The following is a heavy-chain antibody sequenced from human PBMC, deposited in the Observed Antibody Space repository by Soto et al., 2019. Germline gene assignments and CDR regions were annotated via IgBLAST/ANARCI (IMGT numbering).Heavy chain of an antibody. V-gene: IGHV1-8*01. CDR3: ARGLTMVRGVIGGS. D-gene: IGHD3-10*01. J-gene: IGHJ1*01. CDR1: GYTFTSYD. Sequence: QVQLVQSGAEVKKPGASVKVSCKASGYTFTSYDINLVRQATGQGLECKGLMKPNSGNTGYAQKFPGKVTKSSNTSRSTAYMELSSLRSEDTAVYYCARGLTMVRGVIGGSWGQGTLVTVSS. CDR2: MKPNSGNT.